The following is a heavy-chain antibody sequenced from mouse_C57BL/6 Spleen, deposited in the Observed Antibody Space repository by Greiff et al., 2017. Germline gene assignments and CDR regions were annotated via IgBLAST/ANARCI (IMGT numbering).Heavy chain of an antibody. V-gene: IGHV1-26*01. CDR3: ARRRKRFYAMDY. J-gene: IGHJ4*01. CDR2: INPNNGGT. CDR1: GYTFTDYY. Sequence: EVQLQQSGPELVKPGASVKISCKASGYTFTDYYMNWVKQSHGKSLEWIGDINPNNGGTSYNQKFKGKATLTVDKSSSTAYMELRSLTSEDSAVYYCARRRKRFYAMDYWGQGTSVTVSS.